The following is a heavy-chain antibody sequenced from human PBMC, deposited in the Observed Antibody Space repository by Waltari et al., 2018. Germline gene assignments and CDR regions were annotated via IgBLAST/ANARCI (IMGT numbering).Heavy chain of an antibody. CDR1: GGSISSHY. D-gene: IGHD5-12*01. Sequence: QVQLQESGPGLVKPPETLSLTCTVSGGSISSHYWSWIRQPPGKGLEWIGYIYYSGSTNYNPSLKSRVTISVDTSKNQFSLKLSSVTAADTAVYYCARDAGGWLRPGWYFDLWGRGTLVTVSS. CDR3: ARDAGGWLRPGWYFDL. J-gene: IGHJ2*01. V-gene: IGHV4-59*11. CDR2: IYYSGST.